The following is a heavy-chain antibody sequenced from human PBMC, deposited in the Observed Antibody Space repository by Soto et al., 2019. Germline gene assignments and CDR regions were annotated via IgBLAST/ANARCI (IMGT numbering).Heavy chain of an antibody. CDR1: GGSISSYY. Sequence: SETLSLTCTVSGGSISSYYWSWIRQPPGKGLEWIGYIYYSGSTNYNPSLKSRVTISVDTSKNQFSLKLSSVTAADTAVYYCAKLNARSGGYDILTGYYYYYYMDVWGKGTTVTVSS. CDR3: AKLNARSGGYDILTGYYYYYYMDV. V-gene: IGHV4-59*08. CDR2: IYYSGST. J-gene: IGHJ6*03. D-gene: IGHD3-9*01.